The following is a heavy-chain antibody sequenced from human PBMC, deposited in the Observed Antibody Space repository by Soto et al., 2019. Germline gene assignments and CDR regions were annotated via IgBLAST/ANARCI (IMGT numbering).Heavy chain of an antibody. Sequence: ASVKVSCKASGYTFTGYYIHWVRQAPGQGLEWMGWINAGNGNTKYSQKFQGRITITRDTSASTAYMELSSLRSEDTAVYYCASSYTNYALIDYYYYGMDVWGQGTTVTVSS. CDR3: ASSYTNYALIDYYYYGMDV. CDR2: INAGNGNT. CDR1: GYTFTGYY. J-gene: IGHJ6*02. V-gene: IGHV1-3*01. D-gene: IGHD4-4*01.